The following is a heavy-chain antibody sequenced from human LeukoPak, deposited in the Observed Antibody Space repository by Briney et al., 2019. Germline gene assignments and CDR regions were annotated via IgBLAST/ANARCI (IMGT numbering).Heavy chain of an antibody. CDR2: IRYDGSNK. V-gene: IGHV3-30*02. J-gene: IGHJ4*02. CDR3: ARDRSDHGYFDY. Sequence: PGGSLRLSCAASGFTFSSYGMHWVRQAPGKGLEWVAFIRYDGSNKYYADSVKGRFTISRDNAKNTLYLQMNSLRAEDTAVYYCARDRSDHGYFDYWGQGTLVTVSS. D-gene: IGHD3-3*01. CDR1: GFTFSSYG.